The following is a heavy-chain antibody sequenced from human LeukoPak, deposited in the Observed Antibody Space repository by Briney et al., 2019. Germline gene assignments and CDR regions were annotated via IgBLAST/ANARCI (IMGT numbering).Heavy chain of an antibody. CDR3: ARRLGGSSEGYEF. CDR1: GYTFTDLTEYY. D-gene: IGHD1-26*01. Sequence: GGSVKVSCKASGYTFTDLTEYYIHWVRQAPGQGLEWMGWINPNNGGTKYAQKFQGRVTMTRDMSMNTAYMELSSLTSDDTAVYYCARRLGGSSEGYEFWGQGTLVTVSS. CDR2: INPNNGGT. V-gene: IGHV1-2*02. J-gene: IGHJ4*02.